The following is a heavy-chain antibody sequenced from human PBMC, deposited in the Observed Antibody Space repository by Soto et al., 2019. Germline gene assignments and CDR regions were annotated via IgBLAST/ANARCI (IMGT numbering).Heavy chain of an antibody. V-gene: IGHV4-34*01. J-gene: IGHJ4*02. CDR3: VTSLWFGTQPEI. Sequence: QVQLQQWGAGLLKPSETLSLTCADYGGSFSGYYWTWFRQPPGKGLEWIGEISPSGTTKYIPSLKSRVTISADTSKNQFSLKVTSVTAADTAVYYCVTSLWFGTQPEIWGQGALVTVSS. D-gene: IGHD3-10*01. CDR1: GGSFSGYY. CDR2: ISPSGTT.